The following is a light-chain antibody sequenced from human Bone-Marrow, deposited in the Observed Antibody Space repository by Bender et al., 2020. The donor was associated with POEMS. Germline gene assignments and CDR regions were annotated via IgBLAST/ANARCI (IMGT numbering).Light chain of an antibody. J-gene: IGLJ1*01. CDR1: SSDVGAYNL. V-gene: IGLV2-23*02. Sequence: QSALTQPASVSGSPGQSITISCTGASSDVGAYNLVSWYQQHPGKAPKLLIYEVRKRPSGVSNRFSGSQSGNTASLTISGLQAEDEADYYCCSYAGFSTLVFGTGTKVTVL. CDR3: CSYAGFSTLV. CDR2: EVR.